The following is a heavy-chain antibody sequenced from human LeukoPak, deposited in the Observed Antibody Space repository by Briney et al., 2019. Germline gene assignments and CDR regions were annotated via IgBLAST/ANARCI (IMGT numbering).Heavy chain of an antibody. J-gene: IGHJ3*02. V-gene: IGHV3-74*01. CDR3: ASLSSGWYFGAFDI. CDR1: GFTFSSYW. CDR2: ISTDGSST. Sequence: QPGGSLRLSCAASGFTFSSYWMHWVRHAPGKGLVWVSRISTDGSSTSYADSVKGRFTISRDNAKNTLYLQMNSLRAEDTAVYYCASLSSGWYFGAFDIWGQGTMVTVSS. D-gene: IGHD6-19*01.